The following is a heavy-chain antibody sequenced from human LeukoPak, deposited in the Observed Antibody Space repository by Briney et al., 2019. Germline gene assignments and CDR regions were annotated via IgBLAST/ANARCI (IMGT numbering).Heavy chain of an antibody. CDR3: ARGGDGYGDYGAFDI. CDR2: IYTSGST. D-gene: IGHD4-17*01. Sequence: SETLSLTCIVSGDSISNYYWSWIRQPAGKGLEWIGRIYTSGSTNYNPSLKSRVTISVDTSKNQFSLKLSSVTAADTAVYYCARGGDGYGDYGAFDIWGQGTMVTVSS. J-gene: IGHJ3*02. CDR1: GDSISNYY. V-gene: IGHV4-4*07.